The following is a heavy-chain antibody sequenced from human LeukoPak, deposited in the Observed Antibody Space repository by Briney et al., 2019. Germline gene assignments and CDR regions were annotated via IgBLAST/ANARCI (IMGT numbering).Heavy chain of an antibody. CDR2: ISAYNGNT. V-gene: IGHV1-18*01. CDR1: GYTFTSYG. Sequence: ASVKVSCKASGYTFTSYGISWVRQAPGQGLEWMGWISAYNGNTNYAQKLQGRVTMTTDTSTSTAYMELRSLRSDDTVVYYCARDGGDYYDSSGSLYWGQGTLVTVSS. CDR3: ARDGGDYYDSSGSLY. J-gene: IGHJ4*02. D-gene: IGHD3-22*01.